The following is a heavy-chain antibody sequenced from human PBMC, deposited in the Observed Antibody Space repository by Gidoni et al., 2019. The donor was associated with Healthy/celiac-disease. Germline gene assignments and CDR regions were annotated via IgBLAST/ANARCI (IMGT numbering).Heavy chain of an antibody. CDR1: GFPFDDYG. V-gene: IGHV3-20*01. D-gene: IGHD3-10*01. CDR3: ARDGLLWFGEAYYYYGMDV. CDR2: INWNGGST. J-gene: IGHJ6*02. Sequence: EVQLVESGGGVVRPGGSLSLSCAASGFPFDDYGMSWVRQAPGKGLEWVSGINWNGGSTGYADSVKGRFTISRDNAKNSLYLQMNSLRAEDTALYHCARDGLLWFGEAYYYYGMDVWGQGTTVTVSS.